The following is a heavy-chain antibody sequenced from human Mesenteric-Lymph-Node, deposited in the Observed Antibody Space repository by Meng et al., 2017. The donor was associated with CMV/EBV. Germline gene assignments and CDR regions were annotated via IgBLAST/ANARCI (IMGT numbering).Heavy chain of an antibody. CDR2: INPNSGGT. D-gene: IGHD6-13*01. V-gene: IGHV1-2*02. CDR1: GYTFTGYY. Sequence: ASVKVSCKASGYTFTGYYMHWVRQAPGQGLEWMGWINPNSGGTNYAQKFQGRVTMTRDTSISTAYMELSRLRSDDTAVYYCARAGGCSSFFSACYYYYGMDVWGQGTTVTVSS. CDR3: ARAGGCSSFFSACYYYYGMDV. J-gene: IGHJ6*02.